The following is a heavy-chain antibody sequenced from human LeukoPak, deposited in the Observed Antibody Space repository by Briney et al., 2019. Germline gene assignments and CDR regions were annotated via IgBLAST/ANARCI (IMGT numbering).Heavy chain of an antibody. V-gene: IGHV3-23*01. D-gene: IGHD1-7*01. CDR3: AKGWNSRGFEY. CDR1: GFTFSRYA. J-gene: IGHJ4*02. Sequence: GGSLRLSCAVSGFTFSRYAMSWVRQAPGKGLEWVSAISGSGGSTYYADSVKGRFTISRDNSRNTLYLEISRLRAEDTAVYYCAKGWNSRGFEYWGQGTLVTVSS. CDR2: ISGSGGST.